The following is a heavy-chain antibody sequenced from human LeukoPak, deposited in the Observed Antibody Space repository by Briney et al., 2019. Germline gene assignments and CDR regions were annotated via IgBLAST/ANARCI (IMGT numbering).Heavy chain of an antibody. Sequence: GGSLRLSCGASGFTFSNYGMLWVRQAPGKGLEWVAFIRYDGNNKLYADSMKGRFTISRDNSKNTLYLHINSLRAEDTAVYYCAKGRQLRRSDAFDIWGQGTMVTVSS. J-gene: IGHJ3*02. V-gene: IGHV3-30*02. CDR1: GFTFSNYG. CDR3: AKGRQLRRSDAFDI. CDR2: IRYDGNNK. D-gene: IGHD1-26*01.